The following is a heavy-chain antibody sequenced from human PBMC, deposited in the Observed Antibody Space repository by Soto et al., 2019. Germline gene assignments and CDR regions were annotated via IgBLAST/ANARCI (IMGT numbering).Heavy chain of an antibody. V-gene: IGHV4-30-2*01. D-gene: IGHD2-2*01. CDR3: ARVPDR. J-gene: IGHJ5*02. Sequence: TLSITGAVCGGSISSGGYSWSWIRQPPGKGLEWIGYIYHSGSTYYNPSLKSRVTISVDRSKNQFSLKLSSVTAADTAVYYCARVPDRWGQGTLVTVSS. CDR2: IYHSGST. CDR1: GGSISSGGYS.